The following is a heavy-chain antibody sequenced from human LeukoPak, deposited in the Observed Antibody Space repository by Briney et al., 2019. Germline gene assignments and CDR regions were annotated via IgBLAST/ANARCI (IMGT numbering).Heavy chain of an antibody. CDR3: ASYYYDSSGYYRFDY. J-gene: IGHJ4*02. CDR1: GFTFSSYW. V-gene: IGHV3-74*01. Sequence: GGSLKLSCAASGFTFSSYWMHWVRQAPGKGLVWVSRINSDGSSTSYADSVKGRFTISRDNAKNTLYLQMNSLRAEDTAVYYCASYYYDSSGYYRFDYWGQETLVTVSS. D-gene: IGHD3-22*01. CDR2: INSDGSST.